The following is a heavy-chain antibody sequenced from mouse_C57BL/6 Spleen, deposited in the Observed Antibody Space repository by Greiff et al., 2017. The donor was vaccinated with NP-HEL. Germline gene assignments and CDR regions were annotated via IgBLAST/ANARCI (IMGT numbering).Heavy chain of an antibody. Sequence: EVQLQESGPVLVKPGASVKMSCKASGYTFTDYYMNWVKQSHGKSLEWIGVIYPYNGGTSYNQKFTGKATLTVDKSSSTAYMELNSLTSEDSSVYYCARRGTGFAYWGQGTLVTVSA. J-gene: IGHJ3*01. CDR1: GYTFTDYY. CDR2: IYPYNGGT. V-gene: IGHV1-19*01. D-gene: IGHD3-3*01. CDR3: ARRGTGFAY.